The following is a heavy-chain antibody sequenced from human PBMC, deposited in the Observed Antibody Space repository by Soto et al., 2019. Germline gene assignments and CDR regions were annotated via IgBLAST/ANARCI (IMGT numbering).Heavy chain of an antibody. J-gene: IGHJ6*02. CDR1: GESISTYY. CDR2: MYGSGST. Sequence: QVQLRESGPGLVKASETLSLTCTVSGESISTYYWSWIRQPAGKGLEWIGRMYGSGSTNYSPFLKSRCTMSVDTSKNQFSLKLSSVTAADTAVYYCARVLLERRHYFGMDVWGQGTTVIVSS. V-gene: IGHV4-4*07. CDR3: ARVLLERRHYFGMDV. D-gene: IGHD1-1*01.